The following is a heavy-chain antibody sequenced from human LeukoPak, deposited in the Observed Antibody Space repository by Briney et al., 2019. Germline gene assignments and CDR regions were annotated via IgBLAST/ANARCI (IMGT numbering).Heavy chain of an antibody. V-gene: IGHV3-74*01. CDR2: IKSDGSST. Sequence: GGSLRLSCAASGFTFSGYWMHWVRQAPGKGLVWVSRIKSDGSSTAYADSVKGRFTISRDNAKNTLYLEMNSLRAEDTAVYYCARTFAAAHIDYWGQGTLVTVSS. J-gene: IGHJ4*02. CDR1: GFTFSGYW. D-gene: IGHD2-15*01. CDR3: ARTFAAAHIDY.